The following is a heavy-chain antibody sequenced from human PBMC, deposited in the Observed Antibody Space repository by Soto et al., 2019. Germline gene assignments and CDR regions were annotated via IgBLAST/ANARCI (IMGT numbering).Heavy chain of an antibody. D-gene: IGHD2-15*01. J-gene: IGHJ4*02. CDR1: GFTFSSYW. V-gene: IGHV3-7*01. CDR3: ARESGYCSGGSCYSGNFDY. CDR2: INQDGSEK. Sequence: GWSLRLSCVVSGFTFSSYWMSWVRQAPGKGLEWVANINQDGSEKYYVDSVKGRFTISRDNAKNSLYLQMDSLRAEDTAVYYCARESGYCSGGSCYSGNFDYWGQGTLVTVSS.